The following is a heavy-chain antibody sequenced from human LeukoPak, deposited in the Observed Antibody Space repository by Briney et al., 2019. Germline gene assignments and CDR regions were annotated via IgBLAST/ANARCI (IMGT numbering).Heavy chain of an antibody. CDR3: ARDHDYGDYVRAFDI. Sequence: SQTLPLTCTVSGGSISSGDYYWSWIRQPPGKRLEWIGYIYYSGSTYYNPSLKSRVTISVDTSKTQFSLRLSSVTAADTAVYYCARDHDYGDYVRAFDIWGQGTMVTVSS. J-gene: IGHJ3*02. V-gene: IGHV4-30-4*01. CDR1: GGSISSGDYY. D-gene: IGHD4-17*01. CDR2: IYYSGST.